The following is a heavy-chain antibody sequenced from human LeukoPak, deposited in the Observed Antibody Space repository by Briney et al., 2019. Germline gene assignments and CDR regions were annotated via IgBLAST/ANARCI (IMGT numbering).Heavy chain of an antibody. CDR2: ISWNSGSI. J-gene: IGHJ4*02. CDR3: AKSAVAGTGGYFDY. Sequence: GRSLRLSCAAPGFTFDDYAMHWVRQAPGKGLEWVSGISWNSGSIGYADSVKGRFTISRDNAKNSLYLQMNSLRAEDMALYYCAKSAVAGTGGYFDYWGQGTLVTVSS. V-gene: IGHV3-9*03. D-gene: IGHD6-19*01. CDR1: GFTFDDYA.